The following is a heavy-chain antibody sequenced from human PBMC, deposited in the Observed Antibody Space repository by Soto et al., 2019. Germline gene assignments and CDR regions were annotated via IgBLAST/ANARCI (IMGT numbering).Heavy chain of an antibody. CDR2: IVVGSGNT. V-gene: IGHV1-58*01. D-gene: IGHD3-22*01. Sequence: SVKVSCKGSGFTFTSSAVQWVRQARGQRLEWIGWIVVGSGNTNYAQKFQERVPITRDMSTSTAYMELSSLRSEDTAVYYCAADPVSGLIAYWGQGTLVTSPQ. J-gene: IGHJ4*02. CDR3: AADPVSGLIAY. CDR1: GFTFTSSA.